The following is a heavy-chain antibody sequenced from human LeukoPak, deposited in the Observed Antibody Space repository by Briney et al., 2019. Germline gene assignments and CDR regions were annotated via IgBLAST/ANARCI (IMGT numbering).Heavy chain of an antibody. D-gene: IGHD6-13*01. J-gene: IGHJ4*02. CDR3: ARDLAAAGTSDY. V-gene: IGHV1-2*02. Sequence: ASVKVSCKAFGYTFTGYYMHWVRQAPGQGLEWMGWINPNSGGTNYAQKFQGRVTMTRDTSISTAYMELSRLRSDDTAVYYCARDLAAAGTSDYWGQGTLVTVSS. CDR2: INPNSGGT. CDR1: GYTFTGYY.